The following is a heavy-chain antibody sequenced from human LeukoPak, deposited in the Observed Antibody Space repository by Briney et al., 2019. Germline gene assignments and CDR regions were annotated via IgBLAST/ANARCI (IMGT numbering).Heavy chain of an antibody. V-gene: IGHV3-7*01. CDR3: ARGGNASWDY. CDR1: GSVFSNYW. Sequence: PGGSLRLSCAASGSVFSNYWMSWVRQAPGKGLEWVASIKPDGTEKYYVDSLKGRFTISRDNTKNSLYLQMSSLRVEVTAVYYCARGGNASWDYWGQGALVTVSS. CDR2: IKPDGTEK. J-gene: IGHJ4*02.